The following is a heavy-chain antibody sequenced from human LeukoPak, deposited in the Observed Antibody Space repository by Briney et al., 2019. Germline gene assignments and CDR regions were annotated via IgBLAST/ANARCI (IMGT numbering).Heavy chain of an antibody. CDR1: GGSFSGYY. CDR3: AGRPLGYCSSNSCPTPYYFDY. D-gene: IGHD2-2*01. Sequence: SETLSLTCAVYGGSFSGYYWSWIRQPPGKGLEWIGEINHSGSTNYNPSLKSRVTISVDTSKNQFSLKLSSVTAADTAVYYCAGRPLGYCSSNSCPTPYYFDYWGQGTLVPVSS. CDR2: INHSGST. V-gene: IGHV4-34*01. J-gene: IGHJ4*02.